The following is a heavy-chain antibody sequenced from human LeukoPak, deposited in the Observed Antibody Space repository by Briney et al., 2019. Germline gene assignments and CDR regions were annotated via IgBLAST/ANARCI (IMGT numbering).Heavy chain of an antibody. V-gene: IGHV3-21*01. CDR3: ARVVPAANYMDV. D-gene: IGHD2-2*01. CDR2: ISSSSSYI. J-gene: IGHJ6*03. Sequence: GGSLRLSCAASGFTFSSYSMNWVRQAPGEGLEWVSSISSSSSYIYYADSVKGRFTISRDNAKNSLYLQMNSLRAEDTAVYYCARVVPAANYMDVWGKGTTVTVSS. CDR1: GFTFSSYS.